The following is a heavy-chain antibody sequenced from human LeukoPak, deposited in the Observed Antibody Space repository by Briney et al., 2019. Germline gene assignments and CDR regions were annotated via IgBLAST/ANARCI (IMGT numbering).Heavy chain of an antibody. CDR3: ARQTYYYDSSAPPGAFDI. J-gene: IGHJ3*02. V-gene: IGHV4-31*03. D-gene: IGHD3-22*01. Sequence: SETLSLTCTVSGGSISSGGYYWSWIRHHPGKGLEWIGYIYYSGSTYYNPSLKSRVTISVDTSKNQFSLKLSSVTAADTAVYYCARQTYYYDSSAPPGAFDIWGQGTMVTVSS. CDR2: IYYSGST. CDR1: GGSISSGGYY.